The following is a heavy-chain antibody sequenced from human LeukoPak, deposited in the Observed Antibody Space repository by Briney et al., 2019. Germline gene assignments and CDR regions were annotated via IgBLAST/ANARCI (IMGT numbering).Heavy chain of an antibody. CDR1: GYSITSAYY. Sequence: PSETLSLTCAVSGYSITSAYYWGWIRQPPGNGLEWIGSIYHSGSTYYNPSLKRRVTISVDTSKNQFFLKLSSVTAADTAVYYCASRNVPTNWFDPWGQGNLVTVSS. CDR3: ASRNVPTNWFDP. J-gene: IGHJ5*02. D-gene: IGHD5-12*01. CDR2: IYHSGST. V-gene: IGHV4-38-2*01.